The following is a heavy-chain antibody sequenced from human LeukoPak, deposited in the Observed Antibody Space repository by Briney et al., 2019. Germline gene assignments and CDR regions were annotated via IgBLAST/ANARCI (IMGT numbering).Heavy chain of an antibody. CDR2: ISYSGST. CDR1: GGSLSSSSYY. Sequence: SETLSLTCTVSGGSLSSSSYYWGWIRQPPGKGLEWIGNISYSGSTYYNPSLKSRVTISVDTSKNQFSLKLNSVTAADTAVYYCARDGVYYDSSGYFDYWGQGTLVTVSS. D-gene: IGHD3-22*01. V-gene: IGHV4-39*07. CDR3: ARDGVYYDSSGYFDY. J-gene: IGHJ4*02.